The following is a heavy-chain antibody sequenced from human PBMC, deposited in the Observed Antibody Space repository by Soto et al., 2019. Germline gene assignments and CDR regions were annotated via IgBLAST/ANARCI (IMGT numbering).Heavy chain of an antibody. J-gene: IGHJ4*02. D-gene: IGHD3-22*01. CDR1: GYTFTSYY. CDR2: INPNSGGT. Sequence: ASVKVSCKASGYTFTSYYMHWVRQAPGQGLEWMGWINPNSGGTNYAQKFQGRVTMTRDTSISTAYMELSRPRSDDTAVYYCARGAYYYDSSGTFDYWGQGTLVTVSS. CDR3: ARGAYYYDSSGTFDY. V-gene: IGHV1-2*02.